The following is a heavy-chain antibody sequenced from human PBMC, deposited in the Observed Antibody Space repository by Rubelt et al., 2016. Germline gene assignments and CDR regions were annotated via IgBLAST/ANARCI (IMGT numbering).Heavy chain of an antibody. CDR3: GRDMNV. CDR1: VFTFSSYW. D-gene: IGHD1-1*01. Sequence: EVQLVESGGGLVKPGESLRLSCASSVFTFSSYWMNWVRPAPGKGLEWVANIKQDESEENHADSVKGRFTIAGDNAKNAVYLQMSSLRAEDTAVYYCGRDMNVWGQGTLVTVSP. J-gene: IGHJ4*02. V-gene: IGHV3-7*04. CDR2: IKQDESEE.